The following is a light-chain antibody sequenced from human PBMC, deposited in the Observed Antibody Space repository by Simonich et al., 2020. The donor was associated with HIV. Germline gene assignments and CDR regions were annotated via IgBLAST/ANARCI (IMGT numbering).Light chain of an antibody. Sequence: QSALTQPRSVSGSPGQSVTISCTGTSSDVGGYNYVSWYQQHPGKAPKLMIYDVSKRPSGVPDRFSGSKSGNTASLTISGLQAEDEADYYCSSSTRSSTVVFGGGTRLTVL. CDR2: DVS. V-gene: IGLV2-11*01. J-gene: IGLJ2*01. CDR1: SSDVGGYNY. CDR3: SSSTRSSTVV.